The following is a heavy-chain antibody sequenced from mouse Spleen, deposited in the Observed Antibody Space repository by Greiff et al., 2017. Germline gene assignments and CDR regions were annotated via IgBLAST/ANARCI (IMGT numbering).Heavy chain of an antibody. D-gene: IGHD4-1*01. CDR3: ASLTGTGSYYFDY. CDR2: ISSGGSYT. Sequence: EVQRVESGGDLVKPGGSLKLSCAASGFTFSSYGMSWVRQTPDKRLEWVATISSGGSYTYYPDSVKGRFTISRDNAKNTLYLQMSSLKSEDTAMYYCASLTGTGSYYFDYWGQGTTLTVSS. V-gene: IGHV5-6*01. J-gene: IGHJ2*01. CDR1: GFTFSSYG.